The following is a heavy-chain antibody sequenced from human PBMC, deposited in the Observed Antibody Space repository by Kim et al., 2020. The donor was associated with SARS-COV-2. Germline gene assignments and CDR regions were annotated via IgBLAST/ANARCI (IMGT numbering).Heavy chain of an antibody. D-gene: IGHD6-13*01. CDR2: IIPIFGTA. CDR1: GGTFSSYA. CDR3: SHSRRAAENWFDP. J-gene: IGHJ5*02. V-gene: IGHV1-69*13. Sequence: SVKVSCKASGGTFSSYAISWVRQAPGQGLEWMGGIIPIFGTANYAQKFQGRVTITADESTSTAYMELSSLRSEDTAVYYCSHSRRAAENWFDPWGQGTLVTVSS.